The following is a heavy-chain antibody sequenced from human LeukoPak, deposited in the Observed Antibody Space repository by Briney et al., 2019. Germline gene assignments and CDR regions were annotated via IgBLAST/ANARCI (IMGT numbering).Heavy chain of an antibody. CDR3: AKATRYYDFWSGYGAYYYYGIDV. V-gene: IGHV3-23*01. CDR2: ISGSGGST. D-gene: IGHD3-3*01. Sequence: PGGSLRLSCAASGFTFSSYAMSWVRQAPGKGLEWVSAISGSGGSTYYADSVKGRFTISRDNSKNTLYLQMNSLRAEDTAVYYCAKATRYYDFWSGYGAYYYYGIDVWGQGTTVTVSS. J-gene: IGHJ6*02. CDR1: GFTFSSYA.